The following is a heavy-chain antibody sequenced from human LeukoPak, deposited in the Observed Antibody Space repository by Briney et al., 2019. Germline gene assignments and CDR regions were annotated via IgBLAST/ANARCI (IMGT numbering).Heavy chain of an antibody. CDR1: GYTFTSYD. Sequence: ASVKVSCKASGYTFTSYDINWVRQATGQGLEWMGIINPSGGSTSYAQKFQGRVTMTRDTSTSTVYMELSSLRSEDTAVYYCARDPYCTNGVCYGIYYYGMDVWGQGTTVTVSS. V-gene: IGHV1-46*01. D-gene: IGHD2-8*01. CDR2: INPSGGST. J-gene: IGHJ6*02. CDR3: ARDPYCTNGVCYGIYYYGMDV.